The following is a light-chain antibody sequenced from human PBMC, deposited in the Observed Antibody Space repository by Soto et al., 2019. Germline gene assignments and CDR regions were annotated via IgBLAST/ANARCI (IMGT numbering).Light chain of an antibody. CDR1: SSDVGNYNF. CDR3: SSYTSSSTWM. CDR2: EVS. Sequence: QPVLTQPASVSGSPGQSITISCAGTSSDVGNYNFVSWYQQHPGRAPKLMIYEVSNRPSGVSNRFSGSKSGNTASLTISGLQAEDEADYYCSSYTSSSTWMFGGGTKLTVL. V-gene: IGLV2-14*01. J-gene: IGLJ3*02.